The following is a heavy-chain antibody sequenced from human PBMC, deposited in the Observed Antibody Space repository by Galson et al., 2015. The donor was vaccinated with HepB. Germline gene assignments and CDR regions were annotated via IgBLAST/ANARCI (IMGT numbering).Heavy chain of an antibody. V-gene: IGHV3-48*01. J-gene: IGHJ4*02. CDR3: ARGGLNYDILTGVPFDY. CDR2: ISSSSSTI. Sequence: SLRLSCAASGFTFSSYSMNWVRQAPGKGLEWVSYISSSSSTIYYADSVKGRFTISRDNAKNSLYLQMNSLRAEDTAVYYCARGGLNYDILTGVPFDYWGQGTLVTVSS. D-gene: IGHD3-9*01. CDR1: GFTFSSYS.